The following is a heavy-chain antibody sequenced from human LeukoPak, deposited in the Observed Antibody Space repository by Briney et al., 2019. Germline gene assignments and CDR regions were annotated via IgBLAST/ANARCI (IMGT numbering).Heavy chain of an antibody. CDR3: ARDRRYGDYVEI. Sequence: GGSLRLSCAASGFTVSSNYMSWVRQAPGKGLEWVSVIYSGGSTYYADSVKGRFTISRDNSKNTLYLQMNSLRAEDTAVYYCARDRRYGDYVEIWGQGTMVTVSS. CDR1: GFTVSSNY. V-gene: IGHV3-66*01. J-gene: IGHJ3*02. D-gene: IGHD4-17*01. CDR2: IYSGGST.